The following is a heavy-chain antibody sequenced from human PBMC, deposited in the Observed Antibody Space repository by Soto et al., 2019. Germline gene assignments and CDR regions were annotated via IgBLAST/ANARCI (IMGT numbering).Heavy chain of an antibody. D-gene: IGHD3-10*01. Sequence: PSESLSLTCTVSGGSISSYYWSWIRQPPGKGLEWIGYIYYSGSTNYNPSLKSRVTISVDTSKNQFSLKLGSVTAADTAVYYCASRPPTRVRGVIDYYYYSMDVWGKGTTVTVS. J-gene: IGHJ6*03. CDR3: ASRPPTRVRGVIDYYYYSMDV. V-gene: IGHV4-59*08. CDR2: IYYSGST. CDR1: GGSISSYY.